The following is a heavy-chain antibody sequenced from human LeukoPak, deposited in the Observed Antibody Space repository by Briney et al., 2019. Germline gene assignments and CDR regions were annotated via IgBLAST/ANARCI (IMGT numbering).Heavy chain of an antibody. D-gene: IGHD6-6*01. CDR2: ISYDGSNK. V-gene: IGHV3-30-3*01. Sequence: PGGSLRLSCAASGFTFSSYAMHWVRQAPGKGLEWVAVISYDGSNKYYADSVKGRFTISRDNSKNTLYLQMNSLRAEDTAVYYCARVGGSSPGQGGYWGQGTLVTVSS. CDR3: ARVGGSSPGQGGY. CDR1: GFTFSSYA. J-gene: IGHJ4*02.